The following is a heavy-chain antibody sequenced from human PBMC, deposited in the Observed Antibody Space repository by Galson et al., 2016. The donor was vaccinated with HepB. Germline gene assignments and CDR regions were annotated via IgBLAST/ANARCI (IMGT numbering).Heavy chain of an antibody. V-gene: IGHV3-11*04. CDR3: ARNPPLFCSGGSCYDY. D-gene: IGHD2-15*01. CDR2: ITNSGSII. CDR1: GFTFSDYY. Sequence: SLRLSCAASGFTFSDYYMAWIRQAPGKGLEWVSYITNSGSIIYYADSVKGRFTISRDNAKNSLYLQMNNLRAEDTAVYYCARNPPLFCSGGSCYDYWGQGTLVTVSS. J-gene: IGHJ4*02.